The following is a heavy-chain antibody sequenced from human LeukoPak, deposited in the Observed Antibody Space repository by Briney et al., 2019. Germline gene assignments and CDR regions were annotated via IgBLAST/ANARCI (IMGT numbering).Heavy chain of an antibody. J-gene: IGHJ4*02. CDR2: ISGSGGST. V-gene: IGHV3-23*01. CDR1: GFTFSSYA. Sequence: PGGSLRLSCAASGFTFSSYAMSWVRQAPGKGLEWVSAISGSGGSTYYADSVKGRFTISRDNSKNTLYLQMNSLRAEDTAVYYCAKDTGYCSSTSCELDYWGQGTLVTVSS. CDR3: AKDTGYCSSTSCELDY. D-gene: IGHD2-2*01.